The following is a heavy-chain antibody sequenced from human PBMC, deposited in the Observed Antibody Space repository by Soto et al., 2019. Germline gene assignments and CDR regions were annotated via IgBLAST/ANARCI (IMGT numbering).Heavy chain of an antibody. CDR2: IIPIFGTA. Sequence: QVQLVQSGAEVKKPGSSVKVSCKASGGTFSSYAISWVRQAPGQGLEWMGGIIPIFGTANYAQKFQGRVTITVDKSTSTAYMELSSLRSEDTAVYYCARSSYDRRDYYYGMDVWGQGTTVTVSS. J-gene: IGHJ6*02. CDR3: ARSSYDRRDYYYGMDV. V-gene: IGHV1-69*06. D-gene: IGHD3-22*01. CDR1: GGTFSSYA.